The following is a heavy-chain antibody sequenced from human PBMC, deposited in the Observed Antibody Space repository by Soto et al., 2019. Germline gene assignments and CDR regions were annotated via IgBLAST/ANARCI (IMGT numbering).Heavy chain of an antibody. CDR1: GFTFSNSG. Sequence: GGSLRLSCATSGFTFSNSGMHWVRQAPGKRLEWVAFISLISYDGNNQYYGDSAKGRFTISRDTSRNTLYLQMNSLRPDGTAVYYCAKDGYHAAFDVWGQGTMVTVSS. CDR3: AKDGYHAAFDV. D-gene: IGHD5-12*01. V-gene: IGHV3-30*18. CDR2: ISYDGNNQ. J-gene: IGHJ3*01.